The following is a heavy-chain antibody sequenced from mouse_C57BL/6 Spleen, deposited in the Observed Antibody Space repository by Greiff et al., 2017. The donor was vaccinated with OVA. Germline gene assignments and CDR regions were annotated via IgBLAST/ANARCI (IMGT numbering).Heavy chain of an antibody. Sequence: EVQGVESGGGLVKPGGSLKLSCAASGFTFSDYGMHWVRQAPEKGLEWVAYISSGSSTIYYADTVKGRFTIARDNAKNTLFLQMTSLRSEDTAMYYCARPTTVVATSWYFDVWGTGTTVTVSS. CDR3: ARPTTVVATSWYFDV. CDR1: GFTFSDYG. D-gene: IGHD1-1*01. CDR2: ISSGSSTI. V-gene: IGHV5-17*01. J-gene: IGHJ1*03.